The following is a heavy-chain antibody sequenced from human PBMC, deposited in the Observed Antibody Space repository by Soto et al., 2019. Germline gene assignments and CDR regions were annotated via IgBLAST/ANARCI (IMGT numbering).Heavy chain of an antibody. CDR1: GYSFTSHW. CDR2: IYPGDSDT. CDR3: ASPRDIVVSPGDYYYYYGMDV. V-gene: IGHV5-51*01. D-gene: IGHD2-2*01. Sequence: ASLKISCKGSGYSFTSHWIGWVRQMPGKGLKWMGIIYPGDSDTRYSPSFQGQVTISADKSISTAYLQWSSLRSEDTAVYYCASPRDIVVSPGDYYYYYGMDVWGQGTTVTVSS. J-gene: IGHJ6*02.